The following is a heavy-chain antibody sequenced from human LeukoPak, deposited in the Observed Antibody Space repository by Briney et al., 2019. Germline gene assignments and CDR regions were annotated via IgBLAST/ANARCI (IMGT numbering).Heavy chain of an antibody. CDR1: GGSISSYY. V-gene: IGHV4-59*01. J-gene: IGHJ3*02. CDR2: IYYSGST. D-gene: IGHD1-26*01. Sequence: PSETLSLTCTVSGGSISSYYWSWIRQPPGKGLEWIGNIYYSGSTNYNPSLKSRVTISVDTSKNQFSLKLSSVTAADTAVYYCARESGGLKGAFDIWGQGTMVTVSS. CDR3: ARESGGLKGAFDI.